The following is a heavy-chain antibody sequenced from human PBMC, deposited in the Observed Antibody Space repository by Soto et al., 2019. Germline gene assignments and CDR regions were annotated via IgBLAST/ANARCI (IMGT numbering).Heavy chain of an antibody. CDR1: GFTFSSYW. CDR3: AKKVPGSNPLDS. V-gene: IGHV3-74*01. D-gene: IGHD1-1*01. Sequence: GGSLRLSCAASGFTFSSYWMHWVRQAPGKGLVWVSRINSDGSSTSYADSVKGRFTISRDNAKNTLYLQMNSLRVEDTAVYYCAKKVPGSNPLDSWGQGALVTVSS. CDR2: INSDGSST. J-gene: IGHJ4*02.